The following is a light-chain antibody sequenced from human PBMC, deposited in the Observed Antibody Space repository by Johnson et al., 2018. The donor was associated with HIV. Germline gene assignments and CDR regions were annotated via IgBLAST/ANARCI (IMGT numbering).Light chain of an antibody. Sequence: QSVLTQPPSVSAAPGQKVTISCSGSSSNIGNNYVSWYQQFPGTAPKLLIYGNNKRPSGIPDRFSGSKSGTSATLGITGLQTGDEANYYCGTWDSSMSAVFGSGTKVTCL. V-gene: IGLV1-51*01. J-gene: IGLJ1*01. CDR2: GNN. CDR3: GTWDSSMSAV. CDR1: SSNIGNNY.